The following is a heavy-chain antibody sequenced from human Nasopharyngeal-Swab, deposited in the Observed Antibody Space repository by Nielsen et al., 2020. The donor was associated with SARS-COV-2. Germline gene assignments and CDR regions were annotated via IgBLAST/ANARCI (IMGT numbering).Heavy chain of an antibody. J-gene: IGHJ3*01. D-gene: IGHD4-23*01. CDR2: INPNSGGT. CDR3: ARTTISSGGRAFDF. Sequence: ASVKVSCKASGYTFSSYGINWVRQAPGQGLEYMGRINPNSGGTDFAQKFQGRVTMTRDTSISTAYMELKSLGSDDTAVYYCARTTISSGGRAFDFWGQGTLVTVSS. V-gene: IGHV1-2*06. CDR1: GYTFSSYG.